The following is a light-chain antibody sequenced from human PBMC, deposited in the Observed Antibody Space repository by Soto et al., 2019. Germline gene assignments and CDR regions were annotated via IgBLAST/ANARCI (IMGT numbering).Light chain of an antibody. CDR2: KAS. V-gene: IGKV1-5*03. Sequence: DIPMTQSPSTLSGSVGDRVTITCRASQTISSWLAWYQQKPGKAPKLLIYKASTLKSGVPSRFSGSGSGTEFTLTISSLQPDDFATYYCQHYNSYSEAFGQGTRWIS. J-gene: IGKJ1*01. CDR3: QHYNSYSEA. CDR1: QTISSW.